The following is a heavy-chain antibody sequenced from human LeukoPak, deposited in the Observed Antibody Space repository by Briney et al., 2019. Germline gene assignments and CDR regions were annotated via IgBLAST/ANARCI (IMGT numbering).Heavy chain of an antibody. J-gene: IGHJ4*02. CDR3: AKSVDIVATFDY. Sequence: HPGRSLRLSCAASGFTFDDYAMHWVRQAPGKGLEWVSGISWNSGSIGYADSVKGRFTISRDNAKNSLYLQMNSLRAEDTALYYCAKSVDIVATFDYWGQGTLVTVSS. CDR2: ISWNSGSI. CDR1: GFTFDDYA. V-gene: IGHV3-9*01. D-gene: IGHD5-12*01.